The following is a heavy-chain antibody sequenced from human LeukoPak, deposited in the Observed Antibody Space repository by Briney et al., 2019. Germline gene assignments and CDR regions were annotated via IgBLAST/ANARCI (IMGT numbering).Heavy chain of an antibody. CDR3: AREGVAQLDY. CDR1: GFTFSSYA. CDR2: ISYDGSNK. V-gene: IGHV3-30-3*01. Sequence: PGGSLRPSCAASGFTFSSYAMHWVRQAPVKGLEWVAVISYDGSNKYYADSVKGRFTISRDNSKNTLYLQMNSLRAEDTAVYYCAREGVAQLDYWGQGTLVTVSS. J-gene: IGHJ4*02. D-gene: IGHD3-3*01.